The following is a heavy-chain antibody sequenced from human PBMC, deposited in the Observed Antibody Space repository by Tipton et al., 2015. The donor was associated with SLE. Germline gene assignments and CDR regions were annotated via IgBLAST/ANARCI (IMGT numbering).Heavy chain of an antibody. V-gene: IGHV4-38-2*01. CDR1: GFSVSSGYY. CDR3: ARHADESGLS. CDR2: IYSSGST. Sequence: TLSLTCAVSGFSVSSGYYWGWIRQSPEKGLEWIGSIYSSGSTNENLSLKSRVSISKDTSKNQFSLKLSSVTAADTAVYYCARHADESGLSWGQGTLVTVSS. J-gene: IGHJ4*02. D-gene: IGHD3/OR15-3a*01.